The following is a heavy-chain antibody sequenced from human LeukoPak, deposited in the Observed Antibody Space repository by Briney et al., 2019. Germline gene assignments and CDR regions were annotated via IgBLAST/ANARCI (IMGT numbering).Heavy chain of an antibody. J-gene: IGHJ4*02. V-gene: IGHV3-30*02. CDR1: GFTFSSYG. Sequence: PGGSLRLSCAASGFTFSSYGMHWVRQTPGKGLEWVAFIWYDGSNKYYADSVKGRFTISRDNSKNTLYLQMNSLRAEDTAVYYCAKRANWGQGTLVTVSS. CDR3: AKRAN. D-gene: IGHD5-12*01. CDR2: IWYDGSNK.